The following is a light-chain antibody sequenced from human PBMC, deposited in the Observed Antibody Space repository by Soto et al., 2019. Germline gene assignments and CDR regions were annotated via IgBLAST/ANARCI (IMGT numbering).Light chain of an antibody. CDR2: EVS. J-gene: IGLJ3*02. CDR1: SSDIGSNNY. V-gene: IGLV2-14*01. Sequence: QSALTQPASVSGSPGQSITISCTGTSSDIGSNNYVSWFQQRPGKAPTLIIYEVSHRPSGVSTHFSGSKSGNTASLTISGLLPEDEAEYYGSSYTTATRLFGGGTKLTVL. CDR3: SSYTTATRL.